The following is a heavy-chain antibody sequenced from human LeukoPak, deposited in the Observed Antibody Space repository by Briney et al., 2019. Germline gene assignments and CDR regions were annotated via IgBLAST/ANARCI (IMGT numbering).Heavy chain of an antibody. Sequence: GGSLRLSCEGSGFIFGDFAMNWVRQTPGKGLVWVSRIRTDGGTTYYADSVKGRFTVSRDNAKNTLYLQMNSLRADDTAIYYCARDWAWGGFDHWGRGALVTVSP. CDR3: ARDWAWGGFDH. CDR1: GFIFGDFA. D-gene: IGHD3-16*01. V-gene: IGHV3-74*01. CDR2: IRTDGGTT. J-gene: IGHJ4*02.